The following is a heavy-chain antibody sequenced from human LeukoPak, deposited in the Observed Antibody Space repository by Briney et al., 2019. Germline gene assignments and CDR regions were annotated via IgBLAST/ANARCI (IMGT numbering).Heavy chain of an antibody. Sequence: SETLSFTCTVSGSSVSTFYWSWLRQSPGTGLEWIGFIHDTGSTAYNPSLKSRVTISLETSKNQLSLMLTSVTAADTAMYYCARGSSDVYWYLDVWGRGTLVTVSS. J-gene: IGHJ2*01. D-gene: IGHD6-19*01. CDR3: ARGSSDVYWYLDV. V-gene: IGHV4-59*02. CDR2: IHDTGST. CDR1: GSSVSTFY.